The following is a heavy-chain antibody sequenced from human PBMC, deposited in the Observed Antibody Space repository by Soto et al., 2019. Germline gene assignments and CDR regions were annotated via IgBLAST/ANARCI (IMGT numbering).Heavy chain of an antibody. J-gene: IGHJ4*02. D-gene: IGHD3-16*01. V-gene: IGHV3-7*01. CDR2: IKQDGSEK. CDR1: GFTFSSYW. CDR3: ARDLAPFIWGTHPVGY. Sequence: GGSLRLSCAASGFTFSSYWMSWVRQAPGKGLEWVANIKQDGSEKYYVDSVKGRFTIPRDNAKNSLYLQMNSLRAEDTAVYYCARDLAPFIWGTHPVGYWGQGTLVTVSS.